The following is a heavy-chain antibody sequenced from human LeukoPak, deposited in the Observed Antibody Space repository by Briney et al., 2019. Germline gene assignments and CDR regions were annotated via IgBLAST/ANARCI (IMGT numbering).Heavy chain of an antibody. V-gene: IGHV3-30*02. CDR2: IRYDGSIK. CDR3: ARVGYYDFWSGYYLDY. J-gene: IGHJ4*02. D-gene: IGHD3-3*01. Sequence: GGSLRLSCAASGFTFSSYGMHWFRQAPGKGREWVAFIRYDGSIKYYADSVKGRFTISRDNSKNTLYLQMNSLRAEDTAVYYCARVGYYDFWSGYYLDYWGQGTLVTVSS. CDR1: GFTFSSYG.